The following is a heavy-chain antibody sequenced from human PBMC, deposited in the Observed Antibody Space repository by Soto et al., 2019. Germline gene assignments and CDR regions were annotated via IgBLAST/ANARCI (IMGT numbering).Heavy chain of an antibody. CDR1: EFAFSSYS. J-gene: IGHJ6*02. V-gene: IGHV3-48*02. CDR2: ISSSSSTI. CDR3: ARDREYRSANYAVYYGMDV. Sequence: PGGSLRLSCAASEFAFSSYSMNWFRQAPGKGLEWVSYISSSSSTIYYADSVKGRFTISRDNAKNSLYLQMNSLRDEDTAVYYCARDREYRSANYAVYYGMDVWGQGTTVTVSS. D-gene: IGHD4-4*01.